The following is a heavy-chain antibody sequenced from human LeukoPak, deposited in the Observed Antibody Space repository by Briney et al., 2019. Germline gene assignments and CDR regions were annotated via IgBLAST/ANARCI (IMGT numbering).Heavy chain of an antibody. J-gene: IGHJ6*04. D-gene: IGHD3-3*01. CDR1: GYTFIGSY. Sequence: ASVKVSCKASGYTFIGSYMHWVRQAPGQGLERMGRINPNSGGTNYAQKFQGRVTMTRDTSISTAYMELSRVRSDDTAAYYCARARLFDFWSGYSPSDLDVWGKGTTVTVSS. V-gene: IGHV1-2*06. CDR2: INPNSGGT. CDR3: ARARLFDFWSGYSPSDLDV.